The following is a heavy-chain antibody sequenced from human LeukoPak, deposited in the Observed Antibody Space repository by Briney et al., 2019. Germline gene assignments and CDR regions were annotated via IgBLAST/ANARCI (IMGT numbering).Heavy chain of an antibody. J-gene: IGHJ4*02. CDR1: GFTFSSHA. D-gene: IGHD3-16*02. Sequence: PGGSLRLSCAASGFTFSSHAMHWVRQAPGKGLEWVAVISYDGSNKYYADSVKGRFTISRDNSKNTLYLQMNSLRAEDTAVYYCARWTGSRHVWGSYRRNYFDYWGQGTLVTVSS. V-gene: IGHV3-30-3*01. CDR2: ISYDGSNK. CDR3: ARWTGSRHVWGSYRRNYFDY.